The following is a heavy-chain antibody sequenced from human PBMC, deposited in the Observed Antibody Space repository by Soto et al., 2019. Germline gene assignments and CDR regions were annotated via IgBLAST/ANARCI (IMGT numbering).Heavy chain of an antibody. V-gene: IGHV4-31*03. CDR2: IYYSGRT. CDR1: GGSISSGGYY. Sequence: QVQLQESGPGLVKPSQTLSLTCTVSGGSISSGGYYWSGIRQHPGKGPEWIGYIYYSGRTYYNPSLKSRVTMSVDTSKNQLSLKLSSMTAADTAVYYCARSVDPRGQGTLVTVSS. CDR3: ARSVDP. J-gene: IGHJ5*02.